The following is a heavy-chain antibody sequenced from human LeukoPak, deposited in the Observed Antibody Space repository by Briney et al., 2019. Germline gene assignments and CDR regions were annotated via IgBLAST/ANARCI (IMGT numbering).Heavy chain of an antibody. D-gene: IGHD3-22*01. Sequence: GGSLRLSCATSGFTFSRDTMNWVRQAPGKGLEWVSYISSSSSTIFYADSVKGRFTISRDNAKHSLYLQMNSLRAEDTAVYYCARGTGYYDSSGYYSRWGQGTLVTVSS. CDR3: ARGTGYYDSSGYYSR. V-gene: IGHV3-48*04. CDR1: GFTFSRDT. CDR2: ISSSSSTI. J-gene: IGHJ4*02.